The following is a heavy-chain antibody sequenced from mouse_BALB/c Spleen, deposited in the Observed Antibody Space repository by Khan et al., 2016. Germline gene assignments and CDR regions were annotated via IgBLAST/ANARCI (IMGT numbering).Heavy chain of an antibody. Sequence: QVQLQQSGAELVRPGTSVKVSCKASGYAFTNYLIEWVKQRPGQGLEWIGVINPGSGGTNYNEKFKGKAKLTADKSSSTAYMQLSSLPSGDSAVYFCALYYRYDYAMDYWGQGTSVTVSS. CDR2: INPGSGGT. V-gene: IGHV1-54*01. J-gene: IGHJ4*01. CDR3: ALYYRYDYAMDY. CDR1: GYAFTNYL. D-gene: IGHD2-14*01.